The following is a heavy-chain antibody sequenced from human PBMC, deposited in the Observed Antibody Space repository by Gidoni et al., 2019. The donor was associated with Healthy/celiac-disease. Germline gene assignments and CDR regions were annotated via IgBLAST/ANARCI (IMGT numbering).Heavy chain of an antibody. J-gene: IGHJ4*02. D-gene: IGHD3-22*01. CDR2: IYPGDSDT. CDR3: ARGGYYFDSSGYCDY. Sequence: EVQLVQSGAEVKKPGEALKLSCKASGYSLTSHWVGWVRQRPGKGLEWMGIIYPGDSDTRYSQSFQGQVTISVDKSISIAYLQWSSLRASDTAMYYCARGGYYFDSSGYCDYWGQGTLVTVSS. CDR1: GYSLTSHW. V-gene: IGHV5-51*03.